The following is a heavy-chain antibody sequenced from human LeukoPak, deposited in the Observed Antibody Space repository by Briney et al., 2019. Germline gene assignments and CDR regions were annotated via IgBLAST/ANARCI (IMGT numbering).Heavy chain of an antibody. CDR1: GFTFSSYW. CDR3: ARDRDRFWNDANDAFDI. J-gene: IGHJ3*02. V-gene: IGHV3-74*01. CDR2: INSDGSST. Sequence: GGSLRLSCAASGFTFSSYWMHWVRQAPGKGLVWVSCINSDGSSTSYADSVKGRFTISRDNAKNTLYLQMNSLRAEDTAVYYCARDRDRFWNDANDAFDIWGQGTMVTVSS. D-gene: IGHD1-1*01.